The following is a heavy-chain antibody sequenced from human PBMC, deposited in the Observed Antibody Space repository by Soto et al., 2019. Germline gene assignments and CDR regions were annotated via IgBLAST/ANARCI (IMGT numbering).Heavy chain of an antibody. D-gene: IGHD6-6*01. CDR2: VYHSGST. Sequence: SETRALTCTVSGGSMRNYCRNWIRQPPGRGLEWIGYVYHSGSTNYNPSLKSRVSMSVDVSRNHFSLTLHSVTAADTAVYFCTSSYSTSSSPDYWGQGTLVTVSS. CDR3: TSSYSTSSSPDY. J-gene: IGHJ4*02. V-gene: IGHV4-59*01. CDR1: GGSMRNYC.